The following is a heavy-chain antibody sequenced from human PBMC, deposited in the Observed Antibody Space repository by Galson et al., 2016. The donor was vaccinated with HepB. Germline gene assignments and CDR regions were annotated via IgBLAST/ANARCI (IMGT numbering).Heavy chain of an antibody. D-gene: IGHD6-19*01. Sequence: SLRLSCAASGFVFRNYGMHWVRQVPGKGLEWVAFISYDGNDPSYGDSMKGRFTISRDNSKNTLHLQMNSLRAEDTAVYFCAKDLYAVAYDGFDMWGQGTRVTVSS. CDR3: AKDLYAVAYDGFDM. V-gene: IGHV3-30*18. CDR2: ISYDGNDP. CDR1: GFVFRNYG. J-gene: IGHJ3*02.